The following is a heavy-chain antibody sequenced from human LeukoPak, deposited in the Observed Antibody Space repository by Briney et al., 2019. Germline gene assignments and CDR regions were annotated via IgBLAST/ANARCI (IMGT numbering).Heavy chain of an antibody. CDR1: GFTFSSYS. CDR3: ARDRVEEGSGLVKTPRYFDY. CDR2: ISSSSSTI. Sequence: GGSLRLSCAASGFTFSSYSMNWVRQAPGKGLEWVSYISSSSSTIYYADSVKGRFTISRDNVKNSLYLQMNCLRDEDTAVYYCARDRVEEGSGLVKTPRYFDYWGQGTLVTVSS. V-gene: IGHV3-48*02. D-gene: IGHD6-19*01. J-gene: IGHJ4*02.